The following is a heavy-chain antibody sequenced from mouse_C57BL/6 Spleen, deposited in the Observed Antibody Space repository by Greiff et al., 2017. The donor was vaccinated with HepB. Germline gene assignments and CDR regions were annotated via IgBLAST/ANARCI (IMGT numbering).Heavy chain of an antibody. V-gene: IGHV1-55*01. CDR1: GYTFTSYW. Sequence: QVQLKESGAELVKPGASVKMSCKASGYTFTSYWITWVKQRPGQGLEWIGDIYPGSGSTNYNEKFKSKATLTVDTSSSTAYMQLSSLTSEDSAVYYCARQGTTVVASYYFDYWGQGTTLTVSS. D-gene: IGHD1-1*01. CDR2: IYPGSGST. CDR3: ARQGTTVVASYYFDY. J-gene: IGHJ2*01.